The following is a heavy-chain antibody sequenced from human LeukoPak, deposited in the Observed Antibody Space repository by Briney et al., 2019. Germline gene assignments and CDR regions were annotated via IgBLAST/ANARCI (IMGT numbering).Heavy chain of an antibody. Sequence: PGGSLRLSCGASGFIFSDHYMNWVRQAPGKGLEWVSYISDIGSKTNYAESVKGRFTISRDNAKNSLSLHTNSLRAEDTAVYYCAAAAGYRFDIWGQGTMVTVSS. CDR2: ISDIGSKT. J-gene: IGHJ3*02. D-gene: IGHD6-13*01. CDR1: GFIFSDHY. V-gene: IGHV3-11*03. CDR3: AAAAGYRFDI.